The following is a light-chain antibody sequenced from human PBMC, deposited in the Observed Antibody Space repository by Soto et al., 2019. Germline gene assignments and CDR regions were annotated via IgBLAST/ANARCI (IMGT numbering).Light chain of an antibody. CDR2: GAS. CDR1: QSVSSSY. CDR3: QQYGSSPRT. J-gene: IGKJ1*01. V-gene: IGKV3-20*01. Sequence: EIVLTQSPGTLSLSPGERATLSCRASQSVSSSYLAWYQQKHGQAPRLLIYGASSRATGIPDRFSGSGSGTDLTITISRLEPEDFEVYYCQQYGSSPRTFGQGTKGDNK.